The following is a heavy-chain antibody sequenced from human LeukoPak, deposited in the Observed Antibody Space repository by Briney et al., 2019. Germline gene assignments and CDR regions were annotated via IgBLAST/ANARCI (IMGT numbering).Heavy chain of an antibody. Sequence: ASVKVSCKTSGYFFSHYGISWVRQAPGQGPEWLGWISGFNDNTNYAQRVQGRVTMTTDTATSTAYMELRSLRSDDTAVYYCARDQCSSTSCYVGVGIFDYWGQGTLVTVSS. J-gene: IGHJ4*02. V-gene: IGHV1-18*01. CDR2: ISGFNDNT. CDR1: GYFFSHYG. CDR3: ARDQCSSTSCYVGVGIFDY. D-gene: IGHD2-2*01.